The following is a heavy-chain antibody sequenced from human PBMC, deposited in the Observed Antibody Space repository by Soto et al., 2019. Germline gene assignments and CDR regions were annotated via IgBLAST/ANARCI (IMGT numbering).Heavy chain of an antibody. Sequence: ASVKVSCKSSGGTFSSYAISWVRQAPGQGLEWMGGIIPIFGTANYAQKFQGRVTITADESTSTAYMELSSLRSEDTAVYYCARGVDHFWTRYYYGMDVWGQGTTVTVSS. CDR1: GGTFSSYA. CDR2: IIPIFGTA. CDR3: ARGVDHFWTRYYYGMDV. J-gene: IGHJ6*02. V-gene: IGHV1-69*13. D-gene: IGHD3-3*02.